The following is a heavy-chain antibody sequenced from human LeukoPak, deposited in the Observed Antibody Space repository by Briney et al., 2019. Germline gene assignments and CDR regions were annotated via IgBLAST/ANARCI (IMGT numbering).Heavy chain of an antibody. CDR2: IRSDGNDK. V-gene: IGHV3-30*02. CDR1: GFSFDYYG. D-gene: IGHD4-11*01. Sequence: PGGSLRLSCAASGFSFDYYGMHWVRQGPGTGLEWVAFIRSDGNDKYYGDSVKGRFTISRDISKNTLYLQMISLRAEDTGVYYCAKDRTPVYGNFDVDAFDDWGQGTVVTVSS. J-gene: IGHJ3*01. CDR3: AKDRTPVYGNFDVDAFDD.